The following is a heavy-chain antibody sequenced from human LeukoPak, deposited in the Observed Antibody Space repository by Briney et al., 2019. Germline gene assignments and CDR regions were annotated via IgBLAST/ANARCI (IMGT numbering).Heavy chain of an antibody. CDR3: ARDHIPYYYDSSGYWDHDAFDI. CDR2: ISSSSSTI. J-gene: IGHJ3*02. D-gene: IGHD3-22*01. V-gene: IGHV3-48*01. CDR1: GFTFSSYS. Sequence: GGSLRLSCAASGFTFSSYSMNWGRQAPGKVLEWVSYISSSSSTIYYADSVKGRFTISRDNAKNSLYLQMNSLRAEDTAVYYCARDHIPYYYDSSGYWDHDAFDIWGQGTMVTVSS.